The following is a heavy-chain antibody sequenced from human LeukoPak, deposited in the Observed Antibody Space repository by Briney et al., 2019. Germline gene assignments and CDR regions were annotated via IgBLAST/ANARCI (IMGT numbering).Heavy chain of an antibody. D-gene: IGHD4-17*01. Sequence: ASVKVSCKASGYTLTSYGISWVRQAPGQGLEWMGWISAYNGNTNYAQKLQGRVTMTTDTSTSTAYMELRSLRSDDTAVYYCARDDYGDHRFDPWGQGTLVTVSS. CDR3: ARDDYGDHRFDP. J-gene: IGHJ5*02. CDR1: GYTLTSYG. CDR2: ISAYNGNT. V-gene: IGHV1-18*01.